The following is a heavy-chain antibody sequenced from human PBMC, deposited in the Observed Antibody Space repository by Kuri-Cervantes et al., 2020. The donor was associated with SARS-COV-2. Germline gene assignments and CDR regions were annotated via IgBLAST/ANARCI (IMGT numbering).Heavy chain of an antibody. J-gene: IGHJ3*02. D-gene: IGHD1-26*01. CDR3: ARGMYSGSYWDAFDI. CDR2: INPNSGGT. Sequence: ASVKVSCKASGYTFTGYYMHWVRQAPGQGLEWMGWINPNSGGTNYAQKFQGRVTMTRDTSISTAYMELSRLRSDDTAVYYCARGMYSGSYWDAFDIWGQGTMVTVSS. CDR1: GYTFTGYY. V-gene: IGHV1-2*02.